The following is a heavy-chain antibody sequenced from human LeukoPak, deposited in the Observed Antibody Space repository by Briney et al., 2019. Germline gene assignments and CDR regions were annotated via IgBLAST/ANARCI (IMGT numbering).Heavy chain of an antibody. J-gene: IGHJ5*02. V-gene: IGHV4-39*07. Sequence: SETLSLTCSVSGGSVDSNYYYWGWIRQPPGKGLEWIGSISYTGATHYRPSLESRVTISLDTSKNQFSLKLASVTPADTAVYYCAREGTRWADENWFDPWGQGSLVIVSS. CDR1: GGSVDSNYYY. D-gene: IGHD1-26*01. CDR3: AREGTRWADENWFDP. CDR2: ISYTGAT.